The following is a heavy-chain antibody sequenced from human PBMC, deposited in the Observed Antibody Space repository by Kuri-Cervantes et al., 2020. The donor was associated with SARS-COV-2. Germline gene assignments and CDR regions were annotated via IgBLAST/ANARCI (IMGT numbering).Heavy chain of an antibody. CDR1: GGSFSGYY. V-gene: IGHV4-34*01. D-gene: IGHD6-13*01. CDR3: ASSGYSSSWYPDY. CDR2: INHSGST. J-gene: IGHJ4*02. Sequence: GSLRLSCAVYGGSFSGYYWSWIRQPPGKGLEWIGEINHSGSTNYNPSLKSRVTISVDTSKNQFSLKLSSVTAADTAVYYCASSGYSSSWYPDYWGQGNLVTVSS.